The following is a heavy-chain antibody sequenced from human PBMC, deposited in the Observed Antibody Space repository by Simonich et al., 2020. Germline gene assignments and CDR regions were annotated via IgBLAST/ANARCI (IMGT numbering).Heavy chain of an antibody. CDR1: GFTFSSYE. CDR3: ARHYYGDYYFDY. Sequence: EVQLVESGGGLVQPGGSLRLSCAASGFTFSSYEMNWVRQAPGKGVEGVSYISSRGSTIYYADSVKGRFTISRDNAKNSLYLQMNSLRAEDTAVYYCARHYYGDYYFDYWGQGTLVTVSS. CDR2: ISSRGSTI. V-gene: IGHV3-48*03. D-gene: IGHD4-17*01. J-gene: IGHJ4*02.